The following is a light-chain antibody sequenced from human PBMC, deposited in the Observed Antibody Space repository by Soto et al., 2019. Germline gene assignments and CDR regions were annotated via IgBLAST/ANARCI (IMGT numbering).Light chain of an antibody. CDR1: QSLSSW. V-gene: IGKV1-5*01. J-gene: IGKJ1*01. CDR3: QPYNTHWT. CDR2: DAS. Sequence: DIEITKAPSTLSACIEGRVTITCRASQSLSSWLAWYQQKPGKAPKLLIYDASSLESGVPSRFSGSGSGTEFTLTISSLQPDDFATYYCQPYNTHWTFGQGTKVDIK.